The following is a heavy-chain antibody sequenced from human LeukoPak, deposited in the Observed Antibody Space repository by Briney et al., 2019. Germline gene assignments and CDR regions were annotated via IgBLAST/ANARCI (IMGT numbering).Heavy chain of an antibody. Sequence: SETLSLTCAVYGGSFSGYYWSWIRQPPGKGLEWIGEINHSGSTNYNPSLKSRVTISVDTSKNQFSLKLSSVTAGDTAVYYCARSLAWWLRSYFDYWGQGTLVTVSS. J-gene: IGHJ4*02. D-gene: IGHD5-12*01. CDR1: GGSFSGYY. V-gene: IGHV4-34*01. CDR2: INHSGST. CDR3: ARSLAWWLRSYFDY.